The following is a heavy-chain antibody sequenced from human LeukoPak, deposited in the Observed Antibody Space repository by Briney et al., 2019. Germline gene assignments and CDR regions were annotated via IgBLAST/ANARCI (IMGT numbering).Heavy chain of an antibody. CDR3: ARDYIMFDYYYMDV. D-gene: IGHD2-8*01. V-gene: IGHV4-39*02. Sequence: SETLSLTCTVSGGSISSSSYYWGWIRQPPGKGLGWIGSIYYSGSTYYNPSLKSRVTISVDTSKNQFSLKLSSVTAADTAVYYCARDYIMFDYYYMDVWGRGTTVTVSS. CDR2: IYYSGST. J-gene: IGHJ6*03. CDR1: GGSISSSSYY.